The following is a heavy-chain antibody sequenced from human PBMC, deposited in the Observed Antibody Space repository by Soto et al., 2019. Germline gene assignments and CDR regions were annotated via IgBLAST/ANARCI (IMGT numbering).Heavy chain of an antibody. Sequence: PGGSLRLSCAASGFAFSDPYMSWIRQAPGKGLEWISYISSSGSTIYYADSVKGRFTISRDNSKKTLYLQMNSLRAEDTAVYYCAGSTTTVTTPIDYWGQGTLVTVSS. CDR1: GFAFSDPY. D-gene: IGHD4-17*01. CDR3: AGSTTTVTTPIDY. V-gene: IGHV3-11*04. CDR2: ISSSGSTI. J-gene: IGHJ4*02.